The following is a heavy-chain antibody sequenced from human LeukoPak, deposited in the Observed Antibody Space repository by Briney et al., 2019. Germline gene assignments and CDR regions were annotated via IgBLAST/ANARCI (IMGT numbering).Heavy chain of an antibody. CDR3: VRGNDYVWGSYLGNYYFDY. CDR1: GYSFTTYW. V-gene: IGHV5-51*01. CDR2: VYPGDSDI. D-gene: IGHD3-16*02. Sequence: GESLKISCQASGYSFTTYWIAWVRQLPGKGLEWMGRVYPGDSDITYSPAFQGQVTVSADRSTNTAYLQLNSLKASDSAMYYCVRGNDYVWGSYLGNYYFDYWGQGTLVTVSS. J-gene: IGHJ4*02.